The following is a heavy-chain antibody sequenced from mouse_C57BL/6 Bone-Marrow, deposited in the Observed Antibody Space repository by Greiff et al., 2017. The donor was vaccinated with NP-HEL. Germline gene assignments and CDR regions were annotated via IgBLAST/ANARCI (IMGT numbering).Heavy chain of an antibody. CDR3: ARSHYYGSSYRYFDV. V-gene: IGHV1-54*01. CDR2: INPGSGGT. D-gene: IGHD1-1*01. CDR1: GYAFTNYL. Sequence: VQLVESGAELVRPGTSVKVSCKASGYAFTNYLIEWVKQRPGQGLEWIGVINPGSGGTNYNEKFKGKATLTADKSSSTAYMQLSSLTSEDSAVYFCARSHYYGSSYRYFDVWGTGTTVTVSS. J-gene: IGHJ1*03.